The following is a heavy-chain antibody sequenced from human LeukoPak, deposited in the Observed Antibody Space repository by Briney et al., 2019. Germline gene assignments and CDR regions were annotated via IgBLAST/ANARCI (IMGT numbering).Heavy chain of an antibody. CDR2: ISWNSGSI. D-gene: IGHD3-22*01. Sequence: GGSLRLSCAASGFTFKDYSMHWVRQAPGKGLEWVSGISWNSGSIGYADSVKGRFTISRDNAKNSLYLQMNSLRAEDTALYYCAKANYYDSSGTNFDYWGQGTLVTVSS. V-gene: IGHV3-9*01. CDR3: AKANYYDSSGTNFDY. J-gene: IGHJ4*02. CDR1: GFTFKDYS.